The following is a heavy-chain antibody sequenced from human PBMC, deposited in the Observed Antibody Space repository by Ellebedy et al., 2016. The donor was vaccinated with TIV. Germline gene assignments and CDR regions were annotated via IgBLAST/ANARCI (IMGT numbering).Heavy chain of an antibody. V-gene: IGHV4-34*01. CDR1: GDSLSGYF. D-gene: IGHD3-16*01. CDR3: ARVRVTGAVGALFFDS. CDR2: ISHSGRT. Sequence: SETLSLTCSVDGDSLSGYFWSWIRYSPATGLEWLGKISHSGRTNYNPSLKSRVTMSGDTSKSQFSLTLTSVTAADTAVYYCARVRVTGAVGALFFDSWGPGNLVTVSS. J-gene: IGHJ4*02.